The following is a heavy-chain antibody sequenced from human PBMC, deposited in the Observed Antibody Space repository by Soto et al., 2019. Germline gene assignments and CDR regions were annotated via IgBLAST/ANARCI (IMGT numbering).Heavy chain of an antibody. D-gene: IGHD2-8*02. CDR2: INHSGST. CDR3: ARDKITGLFDY. J-gene: IGHJ4*02. Sequence: PSETLSLTCGVYGGSFSGYSWTWIRQPPGTGLEWIGEINHSGSTNYNPSLKSRVTISVDTSKNQFSLKLTSVTAADTAVYYCARDKITGLFDYWGQGTLVTVSS. V-gene: IGHV4-34*01. CDR1: GGSFSGYS.